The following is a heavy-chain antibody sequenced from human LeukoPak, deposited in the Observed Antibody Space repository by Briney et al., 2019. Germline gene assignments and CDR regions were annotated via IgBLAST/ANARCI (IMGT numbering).Heavy chain of an antibody. D-gene: IGHD1-26*01. CDR1: GFTFSSCA. CDR2: ITRSSSYI. CDR3: ATSGGGGNYPLDY. Sequence: PGGSLRLSCAASGFTFSSCAMNWVRQAPGKGLEWVSSITRSSSYIYYADSVKGRFTISRDNAKNSLFLQVNSLRAEDTALYYCATSGGGGNYPLDYWGQGTLVTVSS. J-gene: IGHJ4*02. V-gene: IGHV3-21*01.